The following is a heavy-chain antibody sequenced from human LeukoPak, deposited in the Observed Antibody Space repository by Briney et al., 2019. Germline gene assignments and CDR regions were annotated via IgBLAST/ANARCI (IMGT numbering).Heavy chain of an antibody. V-gene: IGHV3-23*01. J-gene: IGHJ4*02. CDR2: ISGGGGST. Sequence: PGGSLRLSCAASGFTFTSYSMNWVRQAPGKGLEWVSTISGGGGSTYCADSVKGRFTISRGNSKNTLYLQMNSLRDEDTAVYYCAKHRFESGGYHSTDWGQGTLVTVSS. CDR3: AKHRFESGGYHSTD. CDR1: GFTFTSYS. D-gene: IGHD3-22*01.